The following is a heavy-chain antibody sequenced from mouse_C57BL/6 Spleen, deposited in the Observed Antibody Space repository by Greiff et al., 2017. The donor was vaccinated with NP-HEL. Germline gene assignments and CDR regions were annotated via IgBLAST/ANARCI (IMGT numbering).Heavy chain of an antibody. V-gene: IGHV2-2*01. CDR1: GFSLTSYG. J-gene: IGHJ2*01. D-gene: IGHD2-1*01. Sequence: VQVVESGPGLVQPSQSLSITCTVSGFSLTSYGVHWVRQSPGKGLEWLGVIWSGGSTDDNAEFITRLSISTATSKSQVFFKMNSPQADYTAIYYCARDYGNYYFDYWGQGTTLTVSS. CDR3: ARDYGNYYFDY. CDR2: IWSGGST.